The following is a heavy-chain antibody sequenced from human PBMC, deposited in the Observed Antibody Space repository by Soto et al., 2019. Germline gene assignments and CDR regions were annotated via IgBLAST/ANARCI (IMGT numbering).Heavy chain of an antibody. CDR1: GFYFTSYA. J-gene: IGHJ6*02. V-gene: IGHV3-30*18. Sequence: WGSLRLSCEASGFYFTSYAIRCVRHSPSKWREWVGVISYDGNYIYSAGSVKGRFTITRDNSKNTLYVQVNSLRPENTAVYYCAKGIVSATMVPYAMDVWGQGTTVTVSS. CDR2: ISYDGNYI. CDR3: AKGIVSATMVPYAMDV. D-gene: IGHD2-8*01.